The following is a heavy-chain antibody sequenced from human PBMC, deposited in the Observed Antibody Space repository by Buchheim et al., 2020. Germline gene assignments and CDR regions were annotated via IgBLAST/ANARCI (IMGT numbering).Heavy chain of an antibody. CDR3: AKDLTPYSSSQGSGNWFDP. J-gene: IGHJ5*02. D-gene: IGHD6-6*01. Sequence: QVQLVESGGGVVQPGRSLRLSCAASGFTFSSYGMHWVRQAPGKGLEWVAVISYDGSNKYYADSVKGRFTISRDNSKNTLYLQIDSLEAEDTAVYYCAKDLTPYSSSQGSGNWFDPWGQGTL. V-gene: IGHV3-30*18. CDR2: ISYDGSNK. CDR1: GFTFSSYG.